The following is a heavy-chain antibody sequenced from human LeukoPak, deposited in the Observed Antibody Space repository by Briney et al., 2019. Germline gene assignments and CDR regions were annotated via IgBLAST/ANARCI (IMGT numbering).Heavy chain of an antibody. CDR1: GYIFSSYW. J-gene: IGHJ4*02. CDR3: ARHFEMATADY. D-gene: IGHD5-24*01. Sequence: SGESLKISCKGSGYIFSSYWIGWVRQMPGKGLEWMGTIYPDDSDTRYSLSFQGQVTISADKSISTAYLQWSSLKASDTAMYYCARHFEMATADYWGQGTLVTVSS. V-gene: IGHV5-51*01. CDR2: IYPDDSDT.